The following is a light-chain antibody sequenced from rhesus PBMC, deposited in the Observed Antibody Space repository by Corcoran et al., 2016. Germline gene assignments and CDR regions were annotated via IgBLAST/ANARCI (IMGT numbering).Light chain of an antibody. V-gene: IGLV2-23*01. CDR1: SNDVGGYDY. J-gene: IGLJ1*01. CDR2: EVS. CDR3: SSYAGSNTFI. Sequence: QAALTQPPSVSGSPGQSVTISCTGTSNDVGGYDYVSWYQQHPGTAPKLMIYEVSKRPSGVSDRFSGSKSANPASLTISGLQADDEADYYCSSYAGSNTFIFGAGTRLTVL.